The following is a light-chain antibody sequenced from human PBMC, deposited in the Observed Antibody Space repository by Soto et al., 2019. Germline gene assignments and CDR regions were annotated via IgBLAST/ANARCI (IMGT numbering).Light chain of an antibody. Sequence: EIVLTQSPGTLSLSPGERATLSCRASQSVSSNYLGWYQQKPGQAPRLLIYAASSRATGIPDRFSGSGSGTDFTLTISRLEPEDFAVYYCQQYGSSPRTFGGGTKVDIK. CDR3: QQYGSSPRT. V-gene: IGKV3-20*01. CDR1: QSVSSNY. J-gene: IGKJ4*01. CDR2: AAS.